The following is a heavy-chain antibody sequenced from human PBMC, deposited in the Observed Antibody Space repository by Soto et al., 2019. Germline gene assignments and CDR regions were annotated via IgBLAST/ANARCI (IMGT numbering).Heavy chain of an antibody. J-gene: IGHJ5*02. D-gene: IGHD3-3*01. CDR1: GFTFSNYA. V-gene: IGHV3-30-3*01. CDR3: AREAPYYDFWSGAPFDP. CDR2: ISYDGSDK. Sequence: QVQLVESGGGVVQPGRSLRLSCAASGFTFSNYAMHWVRQAPGKGLEWVAVISYDGSDKIYADSVKGRFTISRDNYKNTLYLKMNSLRAEDTAVYYCAREAPYYDFWSGAPFDPWGQGTLVTVSS.